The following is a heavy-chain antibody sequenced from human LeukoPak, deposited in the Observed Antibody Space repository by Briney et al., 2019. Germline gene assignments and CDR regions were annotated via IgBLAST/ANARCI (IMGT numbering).Heavy chain of an antibody. J-gene: IGHJ4*02. Sequence: GGSLRLSCAASGFTFSSYAMSWVRQAPGKGLEWVSFISPSADRTSNADSVEGRFTISRDNPRNTLYLQMNSLRDEDTAVYYCARDRASGSYYFDYWGQGTLVTVSS. CDR1: GFTFSSYA. CDR3: ARDRASGSYYFDY. V-gene: IGHV3-23*01. D-gene: IGHD1-26*01. CDR2: ISPSADRT.